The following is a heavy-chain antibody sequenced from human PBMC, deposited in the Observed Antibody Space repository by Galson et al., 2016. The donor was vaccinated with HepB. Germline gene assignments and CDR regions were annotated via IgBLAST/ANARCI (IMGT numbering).Heavy chain of an antibody. CDR3: AKESDIYYDSRGYPDF. J-gene: IGHJ4*02. V-gene: IGHV3-23*01. Sequence: SLRLSCAGSGFTFNSYAMNWVRQAPGKGPEWVAAISSGGDITYYADSVKGRFTISRDNSKNTLFLQMNSLRAEDTAMYFCAKESDIYYDSRGYPDFWGQGTLVTVSS. CDR1: GFTFNSYA. CDR2: ISSGGDIT. D-gene: IGHD3-22*01.